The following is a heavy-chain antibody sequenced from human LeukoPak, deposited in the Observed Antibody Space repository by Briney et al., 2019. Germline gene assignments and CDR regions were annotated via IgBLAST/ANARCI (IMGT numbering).Heavy chain of an antibody. CDR2: FSPYNGNK. J-gene: IGHJ3*02. CDR1: GYTFTSYG. CDR3: ARDRGDIVVVPAASLRLTGDAFDI. D-gene: IGHD2-2*01. V-gene: IGHV1-18*01. Sequence: GASVKVSCKASGYTFTSYGISWVRQAPGQGLKGMGWFSPYNGNKDYAQKLQGRVTMTTDTSTSTAYMELKSLRSDDTAVYYCARDRGDIVVVPAASLRLTGDAFDIWGQGTMVTVSS.